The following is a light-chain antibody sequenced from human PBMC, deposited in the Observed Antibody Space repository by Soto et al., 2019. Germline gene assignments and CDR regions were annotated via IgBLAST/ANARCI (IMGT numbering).Light chain of an antibody. CDR2: GAS. J-gene: IGKJ1*01. CDR1: QAIRNA. V-gene: IGKV1-6*01. CDR3: LLDDTYPLT. Sequence: AIQMTQSPSSLSASVGDRVTISCRASQAIRNALGWYQQKQGKAPNLLIYGASSLESGVPSRFRGSGSVTDYTRTISSLQPEDFAIDCYLLDDTYPLTFGQGTRVEI.